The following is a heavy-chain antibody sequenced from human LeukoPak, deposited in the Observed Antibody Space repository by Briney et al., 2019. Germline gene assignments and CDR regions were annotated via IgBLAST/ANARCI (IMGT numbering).Heavy chain of an antibody. D-gene: IGHD4-17*01. CDR3: ARGYGPGY. CDR2: IDHRGNT. J-gene: IGHJ4*02. CDR1: GDSISSTNR. V-gene: IGHV4-4*02. Sequence: SETLSLTCAVSGDSISSTNRWNWVRPPPGKGLEWIGEIDHRGNTNYNPSLKSRVSISADKSKNQFSLKLTSVTAADTAVYYCARGYGPGYWGQGILVTVSA.